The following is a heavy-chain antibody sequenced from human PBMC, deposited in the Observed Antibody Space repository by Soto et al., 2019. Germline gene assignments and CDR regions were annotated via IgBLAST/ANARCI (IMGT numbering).Heavy chain of an antibody. CDR2: INPSGGST. V-gene: IGHV1-46*01. Sequence: GPVKVSCQASGYTFTSYYMHWVRQAPGQGLEWMGIINPSGGSTSYAQKFQGRVTMTRDTSTSTVYTELSSLRSEDTAVYYCASLGSSSSWYRPPDYWGQGTLVTVSS. CDR3: ASLGSSSSWYRPPDY. CDR1: GYTFTSYY. D-gene: IGHD6-13*01. J-gene: IGHJ4*02.